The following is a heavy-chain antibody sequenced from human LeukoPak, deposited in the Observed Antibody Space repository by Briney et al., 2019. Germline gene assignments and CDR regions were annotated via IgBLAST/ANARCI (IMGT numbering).Heavy chain of an antibody. CDR3: ARLISLRYYDY. CDR1: GGSITSSGHY. D-gene: IGHD3-9*01. J-gene: IGHJ4*02. Sequence: SETLSLTCTVSGGSITSSGHYWGWVRQPPGKGLEWIGSIYYSGSTYYTPSLKSRVTISVDTSKNQCSLKLSSVSAADTAVYYCARLISLRYYDYWGQGTLVTVSS. V-gene: IGHV4-39*01. CDR2: IYYSGST.